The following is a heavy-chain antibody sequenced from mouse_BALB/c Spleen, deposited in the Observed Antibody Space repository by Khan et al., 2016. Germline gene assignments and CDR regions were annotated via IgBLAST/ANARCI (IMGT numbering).Heavy chain of an antibody. Sequence: QVQLQQSGADLARPGASVKLSCKASGYTFTSYTMHWVKQRPGQGLEWIGYINTGSGYSSYNPTFKDTATLTADKSYSTVSMQLSILTSEYLAVNYGARAEDGFAYWGQGTRVTVSA. J-gene: IGHJ3*01. V-gene: IGHV1-4*01. CDR1: GYTFTSYT. CDR3: ARAEDGFAY. CDR2: INTGSGYS.